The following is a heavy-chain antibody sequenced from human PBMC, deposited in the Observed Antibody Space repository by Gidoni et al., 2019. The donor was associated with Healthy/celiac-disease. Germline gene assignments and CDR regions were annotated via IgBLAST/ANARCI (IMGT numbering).Heavy chain of an antibody. V-gene: IGHV3-21*01. Sequence: EVQLVESGGGLVKPGGSLRLSCAASGLPSSSYIMDCVHQAQGKGLEVVSCIKSSINYIYDADSVKGRFTISRDNAKNSLYLQMNSLRDEDTYVYDCARDEGYYCNNEDAFDIWGQGTMVTVSS. J-gene: IGHJ3*02. CDR3: ARDEGYYCNNEDAFDI. CDR2: IKSSINYI. D-gene: IGHD2-15*01. CDR1: GLPSSSYI.